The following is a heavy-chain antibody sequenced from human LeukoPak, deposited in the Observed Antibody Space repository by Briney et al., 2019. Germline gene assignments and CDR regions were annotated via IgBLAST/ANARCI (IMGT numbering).Heavy chain of an antibody. Sequence: KDGESLKISCKGSGYSFTSYWIGWVRQMPGKGLEWMGIIYPGDSDTRYSPSFQGQVTISADKSISTAYLQWSSLKASDTAMYYRARRNYCGGDCYYFDYWGQGTLVTVSS. V-gene: IGHV5-51*01. J-gene: IGHJ4*02. CDR2: IYPGDSDT. CDR1: GYSFTSYW. CDR3: ARRNYCGGDCYYFDY. D-gene: IGHD2-21*02.